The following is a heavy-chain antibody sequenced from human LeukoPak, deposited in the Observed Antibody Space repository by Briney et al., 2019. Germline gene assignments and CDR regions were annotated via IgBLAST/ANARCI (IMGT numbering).Heavy chain of an antibody. Sequence: PGGSLRLSCAASGFTFSSYTINWVRQAPGRGLEWVSSISSDGSFIFYGDSVGGRFTISRDNAKNSVYLQMKSLSADDTAVYYCAIFGGYSGYDLFDYWGQGALVTVSS. CDR3: AIFGGYSGYDLFDY. D-gene: IGHD5-12*01. CDR1: GFTFSSYT. V-gene: IGHV3-21*01. J-gene: IGHJ4*02. CDR2: ISSDGSFI.